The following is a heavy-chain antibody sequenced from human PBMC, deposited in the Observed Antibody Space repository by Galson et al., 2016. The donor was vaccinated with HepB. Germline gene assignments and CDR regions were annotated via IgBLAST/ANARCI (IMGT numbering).Heavy chain of an antibody. V-gene: IGHV3-23*01. J-gene: IGHJ4*02. CDR3: AKDGSYSGNLHGYFDY. D-gene: IGHD1-26*01. Sequence: SLRLSCAASGFSFSDYAMCWVRQAPGKGLEWVSSITPSGTTAFYAGHVKGRFTFSRDNSKNTLFLQMNSLSGDDTALYYCAKDGSYSGNLHGYFDYWGQGTLVTVSS. CDR2: ITPSGTTA. CDR1: GFSFSDYA.